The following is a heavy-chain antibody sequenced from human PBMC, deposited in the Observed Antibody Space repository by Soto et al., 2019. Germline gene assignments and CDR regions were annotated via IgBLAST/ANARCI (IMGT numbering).Heavy chain of an antibody. CDR2: INAGNGNT. D-gene: IGHD6-13*01. J-gene: IGHJ4*02. Sequence: QVQLVQSGAEVKKPGASVKVSCKASGYTFTSYAMHWVRQAPGQRLEWMGWINAGNGNTKYSQKFQGRVTITRDTSASTAYMELSSLRSEDTAVYYCARALIAAGGVFDYWGQGTLVTVSS. CDR3: ARALIAAGGVFDY. CDR1: GYTFTSYA. V-gene: IGHV1-3*01.